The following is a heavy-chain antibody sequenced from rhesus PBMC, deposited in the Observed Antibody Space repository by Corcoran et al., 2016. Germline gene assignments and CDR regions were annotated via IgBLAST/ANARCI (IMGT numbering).Heavy chain of an antibody. J-gene: IGHJ5-2*02. CDR2: IFGSSGRS. Sequence: QVQLQESGPGLVKPSEPLSLTCAVSGYRISITSWSLSRSPPGKGLEWLVFIFGSSGRSDSNPSLKSRFTISTDTSKNQFSLKLSSVTAADTAVYYCARLVDYGVLGWGRGTLGTVSS. V-gene: IGHV4-160*01. CDR3: ARLVDYGVLG. D-gene: IGHD4-29*01. CDR1: GYRISITS.